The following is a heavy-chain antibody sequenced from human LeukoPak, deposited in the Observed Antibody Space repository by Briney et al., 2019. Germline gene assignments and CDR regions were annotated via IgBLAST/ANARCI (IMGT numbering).Heavy chain of an antibody. V-gene: IGHV3-11*01. CDR3: ARRMVLSPCDY. J-gene: IGHJ4*02. D-gene: IGHD4/OR15-4a*01. Sequence: PVGSLRLSCAASGFRFDDYYLSWIRQAPGKGLEWISFISASGGMMDHADSVKGRFTISRDNAKNSVYLEMNNLRAEDTAVYHCARRMVLSPCDYWGPGTLVTVSS. CDR2: ISASGGMM. CDR1: GFRFDDYY.